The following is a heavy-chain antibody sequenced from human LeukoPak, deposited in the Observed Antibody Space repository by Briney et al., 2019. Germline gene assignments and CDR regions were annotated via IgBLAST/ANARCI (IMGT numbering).Heavy chain of an antibody. J-gene: IGHJ5*02. Sequence: PGGSLRLSCAASGFTFSSYSMNWVRQAPGKGLEWVSSISSSSSYIYYADSVKGRFTISRDNAKNSLYLQMNSLRAEDTAVYYCARIKLSITGTPFDPWGQGTLVTVSS. CDR1: GFTFSSYS. V-gene: IGHV3-21*01. CDR2: ISSSSSYI. CDR3: ARIKLSITGTPFDP. D-gene: IGHD1-7*01.